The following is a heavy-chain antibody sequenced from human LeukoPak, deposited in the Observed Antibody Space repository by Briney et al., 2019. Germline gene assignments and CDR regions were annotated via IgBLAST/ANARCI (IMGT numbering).Heavy chain of an antibody. CDR2: INSNASST. V-gene: IGHV3-74*01. J-gene: IGHJ6*02. D-gene: IGHD3-10*01. CDR1: GFTFSSYW. CDR3: ASGYVSDYYGSGSYVPPYYYYGMDV. Sequence: GGSLRLSCAASGFTFSSYWMHWVLQAPGKGLLWVSRINSNASSTSYADSVKGRFTISRDNAKNTLYLQMNSLRAEDTAVYYCASGYVSDYYGSGSYVPPYYYYGMDVWGQGTTVTVSS.